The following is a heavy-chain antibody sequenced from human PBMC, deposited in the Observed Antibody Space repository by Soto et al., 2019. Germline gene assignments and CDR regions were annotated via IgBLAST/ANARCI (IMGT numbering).Heavy chain of an antibody. V-gene: IGHV4-39*01. Sequence: SETLSLTCTVSGGSISSSSYYWGWIRQPPGKGLEWIGSIYYSGSTYYNPSLKSRVTISVDTSKNQFSLKLSSVTAADTAVYYCARRVYCSSTSCYMWVGPGGGGWFDPWGQGTLVTVSS. J-gene: IGHJ5*02. CDR1: GGSISSSSYY. D-gene: IGHD2-2*02. CDR2: IYYSGST. CDR3: ARRVYCSSTSCYMWVGPGGGGWFDP.